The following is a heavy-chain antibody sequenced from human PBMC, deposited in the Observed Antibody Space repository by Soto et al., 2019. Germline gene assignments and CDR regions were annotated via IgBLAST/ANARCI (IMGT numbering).Heavy chain of an antibody. CDR2: ISYDGSNK. D-gene: IGHD6-19*01. Sequence: GSLRLSCEASGFTFSSYAMHWVRQAPGKGLEWVAVISYDGSNKYYADSVKGRFTISRDNSKNTLYLQMNSLRAEDTAVYYCAREWIAVAGSYYGMDVWGQGTTVTVSS. J-gene: IGHJ6*02. CDR1: GFTFSSYA. V-gene: IGHV3-30-3*01. CDR3: AREWIAVAGSYYGMDV.